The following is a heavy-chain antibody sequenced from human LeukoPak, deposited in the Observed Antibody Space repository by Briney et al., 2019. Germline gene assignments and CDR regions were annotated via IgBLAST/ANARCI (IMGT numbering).Heavy chain of an antibody. CDR1: GGSISSSSYY. CDR2: IYYSGST. Sequence: PSETLSLTCTVSGGSISSSSYYWGWIRQPPGTGLEWIGSIYYSGSTYYNPSLKSRVTISVDTSKNQFSLKLSSVTAADTAVYYCARDTPAQTYYYDSSGYGYFDYWGQGTLVTVSS. CDR3: ARDTPAQTYYYDSSGYGYFDY. D-gene: IGHD3-22*01. V-gene: IGHV4-39*07. J-gene: IGHJ4*02.